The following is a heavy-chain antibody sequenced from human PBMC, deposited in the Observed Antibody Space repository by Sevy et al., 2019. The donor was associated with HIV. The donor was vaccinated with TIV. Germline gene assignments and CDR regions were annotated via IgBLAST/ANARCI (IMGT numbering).Heavy chain of an antibody. V-gene: IGHV3-15*01. CDR1: GFTFSSYS. CDR2: IKNKVDGGTT. CDR3: TTGGSLFQH. Sequence: GGSLRLSCAASGFTFSSYSMNWVRQAPGKGLEWVAHIKNKVDGGTTDYAAPVRGRFTISREDSKNSLFLQMNSLKIEDTAVYYCTTGGSLFQHWGQGTLVTVSS. D-gene: IGHD3-10*01. J-gene: IGHJ1*01.